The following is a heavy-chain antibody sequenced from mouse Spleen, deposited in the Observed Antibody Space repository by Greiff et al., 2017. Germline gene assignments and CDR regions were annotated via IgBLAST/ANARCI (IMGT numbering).Heavy chain of an antibody. Sequence: VQLQKSGPELVKPGASVKISCKASGYAFSSSWMNWVKQRPGKGLEWIGRIYPGDGDTNYNGKFKGKATLTADKSSSTAYMQLSSLTSEDSAVYFCAREGEYYGDYWGQGTTLTVSS. CDR1: GYAFSSSW. J-gene: IGHJ2*01. CDR3: AREGEYYGDY. CDR2: IYPGDGDT. D-gene: IGHD1-1*02. V-gene: IGHV1-82*01.